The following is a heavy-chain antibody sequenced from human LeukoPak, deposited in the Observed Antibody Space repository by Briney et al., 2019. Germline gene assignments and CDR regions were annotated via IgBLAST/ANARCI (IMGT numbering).Heavy chain of an antibody. CDR3: TRHAGGAYYYYMDV. D-gene: IGHD3-10*01. Sequence: PGGSLRLSCAASGFNFSGSAMHWVRQASGKGLEWVGRIRSKTNSYATEYAASVKGRFTISRDDSKNTAYLQMDSLKTEDTAVYYCTRHAGGAYYYYMDVWGKGTTVTVSS. CDR1: GFNFSGSA. J-gene: IGHJ6*03. V-gene: IGHV3-73*01. CDR2: IRSKTNSYAT.